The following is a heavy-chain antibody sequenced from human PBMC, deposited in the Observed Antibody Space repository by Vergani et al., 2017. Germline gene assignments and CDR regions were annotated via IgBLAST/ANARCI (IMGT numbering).Heavy chain of an antibody. J-gene: IGHJ6*03. Sequence: QVQLVESGGGVVQPGRSLRLSCAASGFTFSSYAMHWVRQAPGKGLEWVAVISYDGSNKYYADSVKGRFTITRDNSKNTLNLQMNSLRAEDTAVYYCARDYSCSSTSHRCYYYYCYYMDVWGKGTTVTVSS. V-gene: IGHV3-30-3*01. CDR2: ISYDGSNK. CDR3: ARDYSCSSTSHRCYYYYCYYMDV. D-gene: IGHD2-2*01. CDR1: GFTFSSYA.